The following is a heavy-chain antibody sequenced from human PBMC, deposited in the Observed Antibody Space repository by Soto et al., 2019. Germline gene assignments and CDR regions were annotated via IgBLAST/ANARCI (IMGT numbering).Heavy chain of an antibody. CDR2: ISYDGSNK. CDR3: AKLHYYDSSGFDY. J-gene: IGHJ4*02. Sequence: QVQLVESGGGVVQPGRSLRLSCAASGFTFSSYGMHWVRQAPGKGLEWGAVISYDGSNKYYADSVKGRFTISRDNSKNTLYLQMNSLRAEDTAVYYCAKLHYYDSSGFDYWGQGTLVTVSS. D-gene: IGHD3-22*01. V-gene: IGHV3-30*18. CDR1: GFTFSSYG.